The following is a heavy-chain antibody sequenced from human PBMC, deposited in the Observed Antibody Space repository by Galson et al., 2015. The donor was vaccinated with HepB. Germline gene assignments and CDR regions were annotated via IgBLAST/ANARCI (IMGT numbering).Heavy chain of an antibody. D-gene: IGHD2-2*01. V-gene: IGHV3-7*01. J-gene: IGHJ4*02. CDR3: VRGRYCGSGTCYFDY. CDR2: IKQDGSEK. Sequence: SLRLSCAASGFTFSTYWMTWVRQAPGKGLEWVANIKQDGSEKYYVDSVKGRFTMSRDNAKYSVYLQMNSLRAEDTAVYYCVRGRYCGSGTCYFDYWGQGTLVTVSS. CDR1: GFTFSTYW.